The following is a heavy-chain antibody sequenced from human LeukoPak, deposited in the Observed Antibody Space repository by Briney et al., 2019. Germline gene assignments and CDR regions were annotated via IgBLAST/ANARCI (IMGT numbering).Heavy chain of an antibody. D-gene: IGHD6-6*01. Sequence: GGSLRLSCAASGFTFDDYAMHWVRQPPGKGLEWVLGISWNSDTIAYADSVKGRFTVSRDNAKNSLYLQMNSLRTDDMALYYCAKGAARRRFYYYMDVWGKGTTVTVSS. J-gene: IGHJ6*03. CDR1: GFTFDDYA. CDR3: AKGAARRRFYYYMDV. CDR2: ISWNSDTI. V-gene: IGHV3-9*03.